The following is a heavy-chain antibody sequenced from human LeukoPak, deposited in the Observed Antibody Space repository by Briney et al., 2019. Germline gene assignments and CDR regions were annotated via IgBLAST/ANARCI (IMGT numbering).Heavy chain of an antibody. CDR2: ISSSGSTI. D-gene: IGHD3-10*01. CDR3: ARGNYYGSGSPPDY. Sequence: PGGSLRLSCAASGFTFSSYEMNWVRQAPGKGLEWVSYISSSGSTIYYADSVKGRFTISRDNAKNSLYLQMNSLRAEDTAVYYCARGNYYGSGSPPDYWGQGTLVTVSS. V-gene: IGHV3-48*03. J-gene: IGHJ4*02. CDR1: GFTFSSYE.